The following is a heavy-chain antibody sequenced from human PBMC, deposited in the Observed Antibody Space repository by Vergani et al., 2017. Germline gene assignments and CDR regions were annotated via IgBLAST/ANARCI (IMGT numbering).Heavy chain of an antibody. V-gene: IGHV4-4*07. CDR2: IYTSGST. Sequence: QVQLQESGPGLVKPSETLSLTCTVSGSSISSYYWSWIRQPAGKGLEWIGRIYTSGSTNYNPSLKSRVTMSVDTSKNQFSLKLSSVTAADTAVYYCARERHGEDCSSTSCYKGYYYYYMDVWGKXP. J-gene: IGHJ6*03. D-gene: IGHD2-2*02. CDR1: GSSISSYY. CDR3: ARERHGEDCSSTSCYKGYYYYYMDV.